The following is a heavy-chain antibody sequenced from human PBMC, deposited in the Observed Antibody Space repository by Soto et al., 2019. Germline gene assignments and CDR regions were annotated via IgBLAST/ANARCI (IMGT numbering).Heavy chain of an antibody. CDR3: ARDQPGYSYGYGLGY. J-gene: IGHJ4*02. Sequence: PGGSLKLSCESSRFPFISYSMNWFCQAPGKGLEWVSSISSSSSYIYYADSVKGRFTISRDNAKNSLYLQMNSLRAEDTAVYYCARDQPGYSYGYGLGYWGQGT. V-gene: IGHV3-21*01. CDR1: RFPFISYS. CDR2: ISSSSSYI. D-gene: IGHD5-18*01.